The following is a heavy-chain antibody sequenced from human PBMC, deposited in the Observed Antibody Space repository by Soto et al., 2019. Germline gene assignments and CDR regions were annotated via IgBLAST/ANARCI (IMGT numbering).Heavy chain of an antibody. CDR3: AYRWGGTGCYFDH. D-gene: IGHD3-10*01. CDR1: GFSVNSKGVG. J-gene: IGHJ4*02. V-gene: IGHV2-5*02. Sequence: QITLKESGPTGVNPTQTLTLTCTFSGFSVNSKGVGVGWIRQPPGKALEYVALIYWDDDKRYSPSLRHRRTITKDASGNQVVLSVADVDPVDTGTYYCAYRWGGTGCYFDHWGPGIGVTVSS. CDR2: IYWDDDK.